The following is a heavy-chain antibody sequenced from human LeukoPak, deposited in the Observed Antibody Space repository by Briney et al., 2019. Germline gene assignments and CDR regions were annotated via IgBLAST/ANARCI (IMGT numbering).Heavy chain of an antibody. CDR2: ISSSGSTI. CDR3: ARWQQLVRYFDY. Sequence: PGGSLRLTCAASGFTFGDYYMSWIRQAPGKGLEWISYISSSGSTIYYADYVKGRFIISRDNAKNSLYLQMNSLRAEDTAVYYFARWQQLVRYFDYWGQGTLVTVSS. D-gene: IGHD6-13*01. CDR1: GFTFGDYY. J-gene: IGHJ4*02. V-gene: IGHV3-11*04.